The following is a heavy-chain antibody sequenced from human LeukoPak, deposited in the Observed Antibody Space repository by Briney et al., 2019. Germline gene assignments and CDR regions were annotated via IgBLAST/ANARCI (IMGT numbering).Heavy chain of an antibody. CDR3: ARRTSYYYYYYYMDV. D-gene: IGHD1-1*01. CDR2: INHSGST. CDR1: GGSFSGYY. V-gene: IGHV4-34*01. J-gene: IGHJ6*03. Sequence: SETLSLTCAVYGGSFSGYYWSWIRQPPGKGLEWIGEINHSGSTNYNPSLKSRVTISVDTSKNQFSLKLSSVTAADTAVYYCARRTSYYYYYYYMDVWGKGTTVTISS.